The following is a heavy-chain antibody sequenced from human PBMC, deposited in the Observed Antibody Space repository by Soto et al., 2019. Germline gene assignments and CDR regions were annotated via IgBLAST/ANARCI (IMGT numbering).Heavy chain of an antibody. V-gene: IGHV4-59*01. CDR3: ARRSGVGATFDY. D-gene: IGHD1-26*01. CDR2: TYYSGST. J-gene: IGHJ4*02. CDR1: GGSISSYY. Sequence: SETLSLTCTVSGGSISSYYWSWILQPPGKGLAWIGYTYYSGSTNYNPSLKSRVTISVDTSKNQFSLKLSSVTAADTAVYYCARRSGVGATFDYWGQGTLVTVSS.